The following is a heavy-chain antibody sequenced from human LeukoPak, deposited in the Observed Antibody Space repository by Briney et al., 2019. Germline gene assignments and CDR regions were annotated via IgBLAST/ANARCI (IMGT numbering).Heavy chain of an antibody. CDR1: GGSISSYY. CDR3: ARERGEEYSSGWYKTNFFDT. D-gene: IGHD6-19*01. V-gene: IGHV4-4*07. CDR2: IYTSGST. Sequence: SETLSLTCTVSGGSISSYYWSWIRQPAGKGLEWIGRIYTSGSTNYNPSLKSRVTMSVDTSKNQISLKLSSVTAADTALYYCARERGEEYSSGWYKTNFFDTWGQGTRVTVSS. J-gene: IGHJ4*02.